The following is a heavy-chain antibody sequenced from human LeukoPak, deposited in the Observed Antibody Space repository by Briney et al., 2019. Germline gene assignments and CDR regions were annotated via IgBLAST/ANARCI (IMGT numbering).Heavy chain of an antibody. D-gene: IGHD3-22*01. Sequence: GGSLRLSCAASGFTFDDYAMHWVRQAPGKGLEWVSGISWNSGSIGYADSVKGRFTISRDNAKNSLYLQMNSLRAEDTALYYCAKDRISGSSGYPNDAFDIWGQGTMVTVSS. CDR3: AKDRISGSSGYPNDAFDI. CDR2: ISWNSGSI. J-gene: IGHJ3*02. CDR1: GFTFDDYA. V-gene: IGHV3-9*01.